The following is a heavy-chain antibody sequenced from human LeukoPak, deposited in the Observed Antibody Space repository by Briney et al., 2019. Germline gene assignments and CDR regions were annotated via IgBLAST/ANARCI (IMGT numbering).Heavy chain of an antibody. CDR1: GFTFSSYS. CDR2: ISSSSSYI. J-gene: IGHJ4*02. D-gene: IGHD4-17*01. V-gene: IGHV3-21*01. CDR3: ARDPGNSGYGDVRDY. Sequence: PGGSLRLSCAASGFTFSSYSMNWVRQAPGKGLEWVSSISSSSSYIYYADSVEGRFTISRDNAKNSLYLQMNSLRAEDTAVYYCARDPGNSGYGDVRDYWGQGTLVTVSS.